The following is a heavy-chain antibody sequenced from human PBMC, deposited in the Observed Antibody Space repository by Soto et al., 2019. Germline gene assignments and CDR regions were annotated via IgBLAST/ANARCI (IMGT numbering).Heavy chain of an antibody. J-gene: IGHJ6*02. Sequence: WASVKVSCKASGYTFTSYDINWVRQATGQGLEWMGWMNPNSGNTGYAQKFQGRVTMTRNTSISTAYMELSSLRSEDTAVYYCARRVVLMVYAIESGMDVWGQGTTVTVSS. CDR1: GYTFTSYD. V-gene: IGHV1-8*01. D-gene: IGHD2-8*01. CDR3: ARRVVLMVYAIESGMDV. CDR2: MNPNSGNT.